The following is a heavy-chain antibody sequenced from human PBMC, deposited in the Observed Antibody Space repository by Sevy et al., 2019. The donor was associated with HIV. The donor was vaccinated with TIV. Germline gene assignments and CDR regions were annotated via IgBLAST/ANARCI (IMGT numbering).Heavy chain of an antibody. Sequence: GGSLRLSCVASGFTFSSYSMNWVRQAPGKGLEWVSYISSSSSTIYYADSVKGRFTISRDNAKNSLYLQMNSLRDEDTAVYYCATDPSLIVGVYYFDYWGQGTLVTVSS. J-gene: IGHJ4*02. CDR1: GFTFSSYS. D-gene: IGHD1-26*01. CDR3: ATDPSLIVGVYYFDY. V-gene: IGHV3-48*02. CDR2: ISSSSSTI.